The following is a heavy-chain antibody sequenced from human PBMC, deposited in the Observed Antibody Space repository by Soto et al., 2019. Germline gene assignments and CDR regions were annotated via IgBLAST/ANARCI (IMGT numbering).Heavy chain of an antibody. CDR1: GASISSYY. Sequence: QVQLQEAGPGLVRPSETLSLTCTVSGASISSYYWSWLRQPPGKGLEWIGYIYYSGSTNYNPSLKSRVTISLDTSKKQFSLKLSSMTAADTAVYYCASRPTSGSSSPFDYWGLGTLVTVSS. D-gene: IGHD6-6*01. CDR3: ASRPTSGSSSPFDY. V-gene: IGHV4-59*08. CDR2: IYYSGST. J-gene: IGHJ4*02.